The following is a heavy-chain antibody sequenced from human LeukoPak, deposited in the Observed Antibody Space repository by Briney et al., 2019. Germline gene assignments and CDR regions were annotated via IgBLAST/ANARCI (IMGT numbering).Heavy chain of an antibody. V-gene: IGHV4-30-2*01. CDR2: IYHSRST. Sequence: PSETLSLTCTVSGGSISSGGYYWSWIRQPPGKGLEWIGYIYHSRSTYYNPSLKSRVTISVDRSKNQFSLKLSSVTAADTAVYYCARDGLGYCSSTSCYKPAFSFDYWGQGTLVTVSS. CDR3: ARDGLGYCSSTSCYKPAFSFDY. J-gene: IGHJ4*02. D-gene: IGHD2-2*02. CDR1: GGSISSGGYY.